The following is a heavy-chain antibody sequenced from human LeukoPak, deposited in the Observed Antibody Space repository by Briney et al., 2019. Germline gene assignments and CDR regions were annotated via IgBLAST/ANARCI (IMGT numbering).Heavy chain of an antibody. J-gene: IGHJ4*02. CDR1: GFTFSSYA. V-gene: IGHV3-21*01. D-gene: IGHD3-3*01. CDR3: ARDLMRFLEWVN. CDR2: ISSSSGYI. Sequence: GGSLRLSCAASGFTFSSYAMNWVRQTPGKGLEWVSSISSSSGYINYTDSVKGRFTVSRDNAKNSLYLQMNSLRAEDTAVYYCARDLMRFLEWVNWGQGTLVTVSS.